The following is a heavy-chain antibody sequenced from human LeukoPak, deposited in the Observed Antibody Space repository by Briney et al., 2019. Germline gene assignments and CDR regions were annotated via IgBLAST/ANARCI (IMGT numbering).Heavy chain of an antibody. V-gene: IGHV1-2*02. CDR2: INPNSGGT. CDR3: ARGRSGYYLDY. CDR1: GYTFTGYY. D-gene: IGHD3-22*01. Sequence: ASVKVSCKASGYTFTGYYMHWLRQAPGQGHEWMGWINPNSGGTNYAQKFQGRVTMTSDTSISTAYMELTRLRSDDTAVYYCARGRSGYYLDYWGQGTLVTVSS. J-gene: IGHJ4*02.